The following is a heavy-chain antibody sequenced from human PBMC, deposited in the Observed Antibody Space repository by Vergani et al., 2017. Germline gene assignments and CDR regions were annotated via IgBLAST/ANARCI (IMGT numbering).Heavy chain of an antibody. Sequence: EVQLVESGGGLVKPGGSLRLSCAASGFTFSSYSMNWVRQAPGKGLEWVSSISSSSSYIYYADSVKGRFTISRDNAKNSLYLQMNSLRAEDTAVYYCARGITIFGVVIIKPSSGYFDYWGQGTLVTVSS. CDR1: GFTFSSYS. D-gene: IGHD3-3*01. J-gene: IGHJ4*02. CDR3: ARGITIFGVVIIKPSSGYFDY. V-gene: IGHV3-21*01. CDR2: ISSSSSYI.